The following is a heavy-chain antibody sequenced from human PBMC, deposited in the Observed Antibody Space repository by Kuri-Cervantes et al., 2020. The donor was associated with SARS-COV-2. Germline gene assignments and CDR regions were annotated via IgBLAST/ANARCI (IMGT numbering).Heavy chain of an antibody. D-gene: IGHD2-2*01. Sequence: LSLTCAASGFTFSSYAMHWVRQAPGKGLEWVAVISYDGSNKYYADSVKGRFTISRDNSKNTLYLQMNSLRAEDTAVYYCARNLHCSSTSCYSPWFDPWGQGTLVTVSS. CDR3: ARNLHCSSTSCYSPWFDP. V-gene: IGHV3-30-3*01. CDR2: ISYDGSNK. J-gene: IGHJ5*02. CDR1: GFTFSSYA.